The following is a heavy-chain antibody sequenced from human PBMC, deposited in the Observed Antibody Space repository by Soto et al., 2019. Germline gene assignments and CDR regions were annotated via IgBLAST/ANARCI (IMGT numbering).Heavy chain of an antibody. J-gene: IGHJ3*02. D-gene: IGHD2-15*01. Sequence: EVQLLESGGGLVQPGGSLRLSCAASGFTFRSHAMSWVRQAPGKGLEWVSGISGSGGSTYYADSVKGRFTISRDNSKNTLYLQMNSLRAEDTAVYYCAKPVVAATWGFDAFDIWGQGTMVTVSS. CDR1: GFTFRSHA. CDR3: AKPVVAATWGFDAFDI. CDR2: ISGSGGST. V-gene: IGHV3-23*01.